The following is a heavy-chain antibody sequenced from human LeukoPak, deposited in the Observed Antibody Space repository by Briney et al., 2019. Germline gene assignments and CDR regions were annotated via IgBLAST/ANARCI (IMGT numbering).Heavy chain of an antibody. CDR2: INPNSGDT. Sequence: ASVKVSCKASGYTFTGYYMHWVRQAPGQGLEYMGWINPNSGDTNHAQNLQGRVTLTRDTSISTAYMELSSLRSDDSALYYCAGEYCSGGTCRQGFDYWGQGTLVTVSS. D-gene: IGHD2-15*01. CDR3: AGEYCSGGTCRQGFDY. J-gene: IGHJ4*02. V-gene: IGHV1-2*02. CDR1: GYTFTGYY.